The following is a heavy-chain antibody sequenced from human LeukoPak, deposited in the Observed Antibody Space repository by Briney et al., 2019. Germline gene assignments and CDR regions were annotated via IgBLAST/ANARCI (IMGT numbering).Heavy chain of an antibody. CDR2: ISYDGSNK. Sequence: GGSLRLSCAASGFTFSSYAMHWVRQAPGKGLEWVAVISYDGSNKYYADSVKGRFTISRDNSKNTLYLQMNSLRAEDTAVYYCARARIPGSYFDYWGQGTLVIVSS. CDR3: ARARIPGSYFDY. D-gene: IGHD1-26*01. CDR1: GFTFSSYA. V-gene: IGHV3-30*04. J-gene: IGHJ4*02.